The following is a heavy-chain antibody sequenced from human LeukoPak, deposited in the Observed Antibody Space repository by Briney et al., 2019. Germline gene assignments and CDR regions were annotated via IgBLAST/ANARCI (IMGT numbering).Heavy chain of an antibody. J-gene: IGHJ6*03. CDR2: ISSSSSFI. D-gene: IGHD6-13*01. V-gene: IGHV3-21*01. CDR3: AREAITAAALTYYYYYYMDV. CDR1: GFTFSSYS. Sequence: ASLRLSCAASGFTFSSYSMNWVREAAGKGLEWVSYISSSSSFIYYADSVKGRFTISRDNAKNSLYLQMNSLRAEDTAVYYCAREAITAAALTYYYYYYMDVWGKGTTVTVSS.